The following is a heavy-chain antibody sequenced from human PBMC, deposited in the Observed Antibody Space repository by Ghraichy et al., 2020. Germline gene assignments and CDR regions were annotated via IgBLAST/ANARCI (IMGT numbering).Heavy chain of an antibody. CDR2: IKGDGIST. CDR3: ARDGDNWNFDY. J-gene: IGHJ4*02. V-gene: IGHV3-74*01. D-gene: IGHD1-20*01. CDR1: GFTFSSYW. Sequence: SCAASGFTFSSYWMHWVRQAPGKGLVWVARIKGDGISTNYADSVKGRLTISRDNAKNTLYLQMNSLRAEDTAVYYCARDGDNWNFDYWGQGALVTVSS.